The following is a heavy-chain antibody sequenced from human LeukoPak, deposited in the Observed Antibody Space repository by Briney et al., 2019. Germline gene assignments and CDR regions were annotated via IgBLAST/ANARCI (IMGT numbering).Heavy chain of an antibody. CDR2: ISSSSSTI. CDR3: ARGAYYYED. CDR1: GFTFTDYF. J-gene: IGHJ4*02. D-gene: IGHD3-22*01. Sequence: PGGSLRLSCVASGFTFTDYFMSWVRQAPGRGLEWVSYISSSSSTIYYADSVKGRFTISRNNAKNSLYLQMNSLRAEDTAVYYCARGAYYYEDWGQGTLVTVSS. V-gene: IGHV3-48*01.